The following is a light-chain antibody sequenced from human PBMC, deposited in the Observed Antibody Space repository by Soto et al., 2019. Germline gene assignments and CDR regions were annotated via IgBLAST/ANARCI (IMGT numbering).Light chain of an antibody. CDR2: GAS. V-gene: IGKV3-15*01. Sequence: ETVLTQSPATFSVSPGERATLSCRASQSIGSNLAWYQQRPGQPPRLLIYGASTRATGVPARFSGSGSGTEFTLTINILQSEDFALYYCHQYNKWPLFTFGPGTKVDIK. CDR1: QSIGSN. J-gene: IGKJ3*01. CDR3: HQYNKWPLFT.